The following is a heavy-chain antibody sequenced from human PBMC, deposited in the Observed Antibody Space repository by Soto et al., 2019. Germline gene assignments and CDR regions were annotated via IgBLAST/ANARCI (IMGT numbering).Heavy chain of an antibody. CDR1: GGSISSGGYS. J-gene: IGHJ5*02. Sequence: QLQLQESGSGLVKPSQTLSLTCAVSGGSISSGGYSWSWIRQPPGKGLEWIGYIYHSGITYYNPSLKSRVTKSVDRSKNQFSLKLSSVTAADTAVYYCARWWMYAPRFDPWGHGTLVTVSS. CDR2: IYHSGIT. D-gene: IGHD2-8*01. CDR3: ARWWMYAPRFDP. V-gene: IGHV4-30-2*01.